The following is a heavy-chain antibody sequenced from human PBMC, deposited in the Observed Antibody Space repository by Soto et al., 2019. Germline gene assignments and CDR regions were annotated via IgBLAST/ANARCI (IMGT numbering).Heavy chain of an antibody. J-gene: IGHJ4*02. Sequence: EVRLVESGGGLVQPGGSLRLSCAASGFTFSNYDMHWVRQATGKGLEWVSAIGIGGATYYPDSLEGRFTISRENAKNSLYLQMNGLTAGDTAVYHCVREAGRGSDGVQHLDYWGQGTPVTVAS. V-gene: IGHV3-13*01. CDR3: VREAGRGSDGVQHLDY. D-gene: IGHD3-10*01. CDR1: GFTFSNYD. CDR2: IGIGGAT.